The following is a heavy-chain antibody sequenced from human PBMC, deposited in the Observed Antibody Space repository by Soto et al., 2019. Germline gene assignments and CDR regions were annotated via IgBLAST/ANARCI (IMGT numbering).Heavy chain of an antibody. V-gene: IGHV1-18*01. Sequence: ASVKVSCKASGYTFTSYGISWVRQAPGQGLEWMGWISAYNGNTNYAQKLQGRVTMTADESTSTAYMELSSLRSEDTAVYYCAIGLGYSGYDFDHWGQGTLVTVSS. J-gene: IGHJ5*02. CDR1: GYTFTSYG. CDR2: ISAYNGNT. CDR3: AIGLGYSGYDFDH. D-gene: IGHD5-12*01.